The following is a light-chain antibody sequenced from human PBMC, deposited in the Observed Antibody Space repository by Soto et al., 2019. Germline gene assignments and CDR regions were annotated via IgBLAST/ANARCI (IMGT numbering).Light chain of an antibody. CDR3: QQVYVYPST. Sequence: DIPMTHSPSSLSASVAQSVSIXRPASQSISSWLAWYQQKPGKAPKLLIYDASSLESGVPSRFSGGGSGTDFTLTISSLQPEDFATYYCQQVYVYPSTFGGGTKVDIK. V-gene: IGKV1-5*01. CDR2: DAS. CDR1: QSISSW. J-gene: IGKJ4*01.